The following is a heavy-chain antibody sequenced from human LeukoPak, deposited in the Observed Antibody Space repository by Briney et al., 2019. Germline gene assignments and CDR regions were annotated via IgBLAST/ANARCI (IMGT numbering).Heavy chain of an antibody. CDR3: AGGIRGYDWFDY. CDR2: IYYSGNT. CDR1: GGSISSYY. Sequence: PSETLSLTCTVSGGSISSYYWSWIRQPPGKGLEWIGYIYYSGNTNYNPSLKSRVTISVDTSKNQFSLKLSSVTAADTAVYYCAGGIRGYDWFDYWGQGTLVTVSS. D-gene: IGHD5-12*01. V-gene: IGHV4-59*01. J-gene: IGHJ4*02.